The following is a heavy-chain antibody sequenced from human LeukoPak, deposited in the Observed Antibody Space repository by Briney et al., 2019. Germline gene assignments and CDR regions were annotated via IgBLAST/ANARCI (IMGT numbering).Heavy chain of an antibody. CDR3: AKQTDSSVWYLGFDY. CDR2: IGGAGGST. Sequence: GGSLRLSCAASGFTFSTYAMSWVRQAPGKGLECVSTIGGAGGSTYYADSVKGRFTISRDNSKNTLYLQMNSLRAEDTALYYCAKQTDSSVWYLGFDYWGQGTLVTVSS. V-gene: IGHV3-23*01. J-gene: IGHJ4*02. D-gene: IGHD6-19*01. CDR1: GFTFSTYA.